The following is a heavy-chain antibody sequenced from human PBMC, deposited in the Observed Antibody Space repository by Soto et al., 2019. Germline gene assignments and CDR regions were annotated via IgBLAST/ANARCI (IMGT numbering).Heavy chain of an antibody. CDR2: ISYDGSNK. CDR3: ARDGTGWELLPGDY. CDR1: GFTFSSYA. V-gene: IGHV3-30-3*01. J-gene: IGHJ4*02. Sequence: QVQLVESGGGVVQPGRSLRLSCAASGFTFSSYAMHWVRQAPGKGLEWVAVISYDGSNKYYADSVKGRFTISRDNSKNTLYLQMNSLRAEDTAVYYCARDGTGWELLPGDYWGQGTLVTVSS. D-gene: IGHD1-26*01.